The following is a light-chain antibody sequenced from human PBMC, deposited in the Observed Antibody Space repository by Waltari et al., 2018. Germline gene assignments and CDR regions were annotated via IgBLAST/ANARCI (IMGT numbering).Light chain of an antibody. V-gene: IGKV3-11*01. CDR2: DAS. CDR1: QSVSSY. CDR3: QQRSNWQT. J-gene: IGKJ2*01. Sequence: EIVLTQSPATLSLSPGDRATPSCRASQSVSSYLAWYQQKPGQAPRLLIYDASNRATGIPARFSGSGSGTDFTLTISSLEPEDFAVYYCQQRSNWQTFGQGTKLEIK.